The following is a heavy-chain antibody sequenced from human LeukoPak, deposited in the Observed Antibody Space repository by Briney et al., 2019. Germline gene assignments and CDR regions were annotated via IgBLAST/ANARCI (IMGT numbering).Heavy chain of an antibody. D-gene: IGHD1-14*01. CDR3: AREIVGGFNPGAY. CDR1: PDSTTSNF. Sequence: PSETLSLTCTVSPDSTTSNFWSWVRQPPGKGLEWIGEIHRSGSTNYNPSLLSRVTISIDRSKKQIALELSSVTAADKAVYYCAREIVGGFNPGAYWGQGTLVTVSS. J-gene: IGHJ4*02. CDR2: IHRSGST. V-gene: IGHV4-4*02.